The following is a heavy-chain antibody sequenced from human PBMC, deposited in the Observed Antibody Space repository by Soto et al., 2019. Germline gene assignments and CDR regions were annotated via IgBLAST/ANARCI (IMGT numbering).Heavy chain of an antibody. Sequence: QVQLVQSGAEVKKPGSSVKVSCKASGGTFSSYAISWVRQAPGQGLEWMGGIIPIFGTANYAQKFQGRVTITADESTSTAYMELSSLRSEETAVYYCARSPPKGRNWNYAVLDYWGQGTLVTVSS. D-gene: IGHD1-7*01. V-gene: IGHV1-69*01. CDR3: ARSPPKGRNWNYAVLDY. CDR1: GGTFSSYA. CDR2: IIPIFGTA. J-gene: IGHJ4*02.